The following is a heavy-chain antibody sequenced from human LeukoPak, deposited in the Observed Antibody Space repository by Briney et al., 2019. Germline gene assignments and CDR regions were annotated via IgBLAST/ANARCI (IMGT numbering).Heavy chain of an antibody. V-gene: IGHV3-33*01. CDR3: AREKIAARKSYYYYGMDV. CDR2: IWYDGSNK. Sequence: GGSLRLSCAASGFTFSSYGMHWVRQAPGKGLEWVAVIWYDGSNKYYADSVKGRFTISSDNSKNTLYLQMNSLRAEDTAVYYCAREKIAARKSYYYYGMDVWGQGTTVTVSS. J-gene: IGHJ6*02. D-gene: IGHD6-6*01. CDR1: GFTFSSYG.